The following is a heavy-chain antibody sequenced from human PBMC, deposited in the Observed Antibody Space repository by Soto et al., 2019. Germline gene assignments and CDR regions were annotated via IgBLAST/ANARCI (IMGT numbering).Heavy chain of an antibody. CDR3: APYYYDSSGYLDAFDI. V-gene: IGHV3-48*02. D-gene: IGHD3-22*01. Sequence: GGSLRLSCAASGFTFSSYSMNWVRQAPGKGLEWVSYISSSSTIYYADSVKGRFTISRDNAKNSLYLQMNSLRDEDTAVYYCAPYYYDSSGYLDAFDIWGQGTMVTVSS. CDR2: ISSSSTI. CDR1: GFTFSSYS. J-gene: IGHJ3*02.